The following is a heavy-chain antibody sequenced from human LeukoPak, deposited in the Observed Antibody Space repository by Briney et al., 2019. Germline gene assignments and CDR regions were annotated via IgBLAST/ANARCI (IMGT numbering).Heavy chain of an antibody. Sequence: GGSLRLSRAASGFTFSSYSMNWVRQAPGKGLEWVSSISSSSSYIYYADSVKGRFTISRDNAKNSLYLQMDSLRAEDTAVYYCARDGDIVVVPAAFEGYFDYWGQGTLVTVSS. V-gene: IGHV3-21*01. J-gene: IGHJ4*02. CDR2: ISSSSSYI. D-gene: IGHD2-2*01. CDR3: ARDGDIVVVPAAFEGYFDY. CDR1: GFTFSSYS.